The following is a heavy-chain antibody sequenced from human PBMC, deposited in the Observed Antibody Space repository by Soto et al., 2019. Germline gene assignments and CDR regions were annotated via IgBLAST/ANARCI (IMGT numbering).Heavy chain of an antibody. J-gene: IGHJ4*02. CDR2: ISGSGGST. V-gene: IGHV3-23*01. D-gene: IGHD2-21*01. CDR3: AKDGATLEMAIKIHGGLGFDY. CDR1: GGSVSSGSYY. Sequence: VQLQESGPGLVKPSETLSLTCTVSGGSVSSGSYYWSWIRQAPGKGLEWVSAISGSGGSTYYADSVKGRFTISRDNSKNTLYLQMNSLRAEDTAVYYCAKDGATLEMAIKIHGGLGFDYWGQGTLVTVSS.